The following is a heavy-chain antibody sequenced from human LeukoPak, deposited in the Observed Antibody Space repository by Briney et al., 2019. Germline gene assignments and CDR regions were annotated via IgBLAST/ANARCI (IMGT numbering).Heavy chain of an antibody. CDR3: ARHCPYSSSWSHFDY. J-gene: IGHJ4*02. V-gene: IGHV4-59*08. D-gene: IGHD6-13*01. CDR2: IYYSGST. Sequence: SETLSLTCTVSNGSISNYYWSWIRQPPGKRLEWIGYIYYSGSTNYSPSLKSRVTISVDTSKNQFSLKLSSVTAADTAVYYCARHCPYSSSWSHFDYWGQGTQVTVSS. CDR1: NGSISNYY.